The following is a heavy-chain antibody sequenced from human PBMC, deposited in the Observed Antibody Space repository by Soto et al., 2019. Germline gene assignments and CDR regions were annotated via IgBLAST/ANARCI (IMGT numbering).Heavy chain of an antibody. CDR1: GGSISSHY. CDR2: IYSSGST. CDR3: ARGGSSGWFYFDY. D-gene: IGHD6-19*01. J-gene: IGHJ4*02. V-gene: IGHV4-59*11. Sequence: LSLTCTFSGGSISSHYWIWIRQPPGKGLEYIGYIYSSGSTNYNPSLKSRVTISIDTSKSQFSLKVSSVTAADTAVYYCARGGSSGWFYFDYWGQGTLVTVSS.